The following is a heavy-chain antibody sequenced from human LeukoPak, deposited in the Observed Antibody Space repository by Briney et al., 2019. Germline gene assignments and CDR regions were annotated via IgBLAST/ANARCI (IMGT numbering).Heavy chain of an antibody. CDR2: ISGSGINT. CDR1: GFTFSIYA. Sequence: GGSLRLSCAASGFTFSIYAMSWVRQAPGKGLEWVSTISGSGINTYYADSVKGRFTISRDNSKNTLYVEMNSLRAEDTAVYYCAKDSPSNYYDSSGYFGDFDYWGQGTLVTVSS. J-gene: IGHJ4*02. V-gene: IGHV3-23*01. CDR3: AKDSPSNYYDSSGYFGDFDY. D-gene: IGHD3-22*01.